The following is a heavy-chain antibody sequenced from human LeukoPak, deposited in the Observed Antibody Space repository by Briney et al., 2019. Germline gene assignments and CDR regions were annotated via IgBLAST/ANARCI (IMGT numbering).Heavy chain of an antibody. V-gene: IGHV4-38-2*02. CDR2: IYHSGST. J-gene: IGHJ4*02. CDR1: GYSISSGYY. D-gene: IGHD2-21*02. CDR3: ARGPCGGACYSKD. Sequence: SETLSLTCTVSGYSISSGYYWGWIRQPPGKWREWIGSIYHSGSTYCNPSLKSRVTISVDTSKNQFYLTLSYVTAAHTAAYYCARGPCGGACYSKDWGQGTLVTVSS.